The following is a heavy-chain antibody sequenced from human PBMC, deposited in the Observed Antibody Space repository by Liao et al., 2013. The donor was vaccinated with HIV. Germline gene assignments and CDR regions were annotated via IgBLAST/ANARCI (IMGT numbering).Heavy chain of an antibody. V-gene: IGHV4-34*01. D-gene: IGHD4-11*01. CDR3: ARGRSPTYSNYERRYYFDY. CDR1: GGSFSGYY. J-gene: IGHJ4*02. Sequence: QVQLQQWGAGLLKPSETLSLTCAVYGGSFSGYYWSWIRQPPGKGLEWIGEINHSGSTNYNPSLKSRVTISVDTSENQFSLKLRSVTAADTAVYYCARGRSPTYSNYERRYYFDYWGQGTLVTVSS. CDR2: INHSGST.